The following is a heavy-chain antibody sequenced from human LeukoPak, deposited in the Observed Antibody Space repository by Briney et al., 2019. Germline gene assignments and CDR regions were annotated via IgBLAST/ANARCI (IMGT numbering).Heavy chain of an antibody. Sequence: PGGSLRLSCVSSGFIFSSYVMSWVRQAPGEGLEWVSSISVAGATTDYADSVKGRFTISRDNSKSTVYLQMNSLRAEDTAVYYCAELGITMIGGVWGKGTTVTISS. CDR2: ISVAGATT. V-gene: IGHV3-23*01. CDR1: GFIFSSYV. J-gene: IGHJ6*04. CDR3: AELGITMIGGV. D-gene: IGHD3-10*02.